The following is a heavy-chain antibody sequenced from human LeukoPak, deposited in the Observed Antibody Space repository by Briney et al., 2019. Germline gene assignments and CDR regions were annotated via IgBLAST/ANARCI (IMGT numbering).Heavy chain of an antibody. J-gene: IGHJ4*02. V-gene: IGHV3-23*01. CDR1: GFTFSDYN. CDR2: MSRSGDII. Sequence: GGSLRLSCAASGFTFSDYNMNWVRQVPGKGLESVSYMSRSGDIIYYADSVKGRFTISRDNSKNTLYLQMNSLRAEDTAVYYCAKDRSSGWPNYFDYWGQGTLVTVSS. CDR3: AKDRSSGWPNYFDY. D-gene: IGHD6-19*01.